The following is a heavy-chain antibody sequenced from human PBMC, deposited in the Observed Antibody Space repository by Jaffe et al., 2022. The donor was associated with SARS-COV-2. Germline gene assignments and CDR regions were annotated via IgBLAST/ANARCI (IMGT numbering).Heavy chain of an antibody. CDR3: AKSRRYCDSYTCPPPPVYMDV. V-gene: IGHV3-23*04. D-gene: IGHD3-16*01. Sequence: EVQLVESGGGLAQPGGSLRLSCEASGFTFDRFAMKWVRQAPGKGLEWVSGISGSGGNTYYADSVRGRFTISRDNSKNTLYMQMNSLRAEDTAVYYCAKSRRYCDSYTCPPPPVYMDVWGKGTTVTVSS. CDR1: GFTFDRFA. J-gene: IGHJ6*03. CDR2: ISGSGGNT.